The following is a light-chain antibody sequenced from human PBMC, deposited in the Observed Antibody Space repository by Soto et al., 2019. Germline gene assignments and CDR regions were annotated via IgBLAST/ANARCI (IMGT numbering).Light chain of an antibody. CDR2: DAS. CDR3: QQYNSYSGT. CDR1: QSISNW. Sequence: GDRVTITCRASQSISNWLAWYQQKPGKAPKLLIYDASSLESGVPSRYSGSGSGTEFTLTISSLRPDDFATYYCQQYNSYSGTFGQGTKVDIK. V-gene: IGKV1-5*01. J-gene: IGKJ1*01.